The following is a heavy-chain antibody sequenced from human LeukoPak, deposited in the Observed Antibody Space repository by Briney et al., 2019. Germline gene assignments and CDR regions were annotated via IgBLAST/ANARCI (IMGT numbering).Heavy chain of an antibody. J-gene: IGHJ4*02. CDR3: AREAIYGWGSCFDY. V-gene: IGHV3-53*01. CDR1: GFTVSSNY. CDR2: IYSGGST. D-gene: IGHD3-10*01. Sequence: GGSLRLSCAASGFTVSSNYMSWVRQAPGKGLEWVSVIYSGGSTYYADSVKGRFTISRDNSKNTLYLQMNSLRAEDTAVYYCAREAIYGWGSCFDYWGQGTLVTVSS.